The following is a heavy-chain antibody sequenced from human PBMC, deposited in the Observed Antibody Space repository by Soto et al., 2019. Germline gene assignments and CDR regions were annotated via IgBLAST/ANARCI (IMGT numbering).Heavy chain of an antibody. CDR3: AKAKIVVVPAAIGYYFDY. CDR1: GFTFGNYA. D-gene: IGHD2-2*02. J-gene: IGHJ4*02. Sequence: GGSLRLSCAASGFTFGNYAMHWVRQAPGKGLDYVSGIGTDGRTYYADSVKGRFTISRDNSKNTLYLQMNSLRAEDTAVYYCAKAKIVVVPAAIGYYFDYWGQGTLVTVSS. V-gene: IGHV3-23*01. CDR2: IGTDGRT.